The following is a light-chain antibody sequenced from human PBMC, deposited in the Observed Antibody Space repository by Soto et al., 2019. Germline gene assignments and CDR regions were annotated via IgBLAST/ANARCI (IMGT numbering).Light chain of an antibody. CDR2: GAS. CDR3: QQYGSSPPNT. CDR1: QSVSSSY. Sequence: EIVLTQSPGTLSLSPGERATLSCRASQSVSSSYLAWYQQKPGQAPRLLIYGASSRATGIPDRFSGSGSGTDFTLTISRLEPEDFAGYYCQQYGSSPPNTFGGGTKVEIK. V-gene: IGKV3-20*01. J-gene: IGKJ4*01.